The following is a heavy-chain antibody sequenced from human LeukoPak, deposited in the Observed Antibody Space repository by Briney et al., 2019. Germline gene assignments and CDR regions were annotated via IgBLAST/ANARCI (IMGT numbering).Heavy chain of an antibody. CDR2: ISTSSNNI. D-gene: IGHD6-13*01. V-gene: IGHV3-21*01. CDR3: ARVGSSLTYYFDY. J-gene: IGHJ4*02. CDR1: GFTFSSYT. Sequence: GGSLRLSCAASGFTFSSYTMNWVRQAPGKGLEWVSSISTSSNNIHYADSVKGRFTISRDNAKNSLYLQMNSLRPEDTAVYYCARVGSSLTYYFDYWGQGTLVTVSS.